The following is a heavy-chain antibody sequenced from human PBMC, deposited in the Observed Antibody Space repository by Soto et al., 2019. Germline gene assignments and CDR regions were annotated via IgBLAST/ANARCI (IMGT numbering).Heavy chain of an antibody. J-gene: IGHJ6*03. CDR2: INPNSVVT. V-gene: IGHV1-2*04. D-gene: IGHD5-12*01. CDR1: GDRFTDYY. CDR3: ARESGGATATLDYYYFYMDV. Sequence: QVQLVQSGAEVKEPGASVTVSCRASGDRFTDYYMHWVRQAPGQGLEWMGWINPNSVVTKYAQKLQGWVTMTRDTSIRTVYMQLSRLRFDDTAIYYCARESGGATATLDYYYFYMDVWGTGTTVTVSS.